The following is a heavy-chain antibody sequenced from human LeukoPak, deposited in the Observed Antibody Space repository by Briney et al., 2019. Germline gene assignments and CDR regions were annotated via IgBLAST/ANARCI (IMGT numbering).Heavy chain of an antibody. J-gene: IGHJ4*02. V-gene: IGHV4-59*11. CDR2: IYDSGYT. CDR1: SGSIRSHF. D-gene: IGHD6-6*01. CDR3: ARTIESRPYYFDS. Sequence: SETLSLTCTVSSGSIRSHFWSWIRQPPGKGLEWIGYIYDSGYTMYSPSLKSRVTISIDTSKNQFSLKLNSVTAADAAVYYCARTIESRPYYFDSWGQGTLVTVSS.